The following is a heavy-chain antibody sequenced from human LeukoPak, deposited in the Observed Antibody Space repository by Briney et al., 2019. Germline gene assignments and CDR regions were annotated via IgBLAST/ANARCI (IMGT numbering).Heavy chain of an antibody. J-gene: IGHJ4*02. Sequence: GASVKVSRKASGGTFSSYAISWVRQAPGQGLEWMGGIIPIFGTANYAQKFQGRVTITTDESTSTAYMELSSLRSEDTAVYYCARPLGYCSSTSCLSALPLDYWGQGTLVTVSS. CDR2: IIPIFGTA. D-gene: IGHD2-2*01. V-gene: IGHV1-69*05. CDR1: GGTFSSYA. CDR3: ARPLGYCSSTSCLSALPLDY.